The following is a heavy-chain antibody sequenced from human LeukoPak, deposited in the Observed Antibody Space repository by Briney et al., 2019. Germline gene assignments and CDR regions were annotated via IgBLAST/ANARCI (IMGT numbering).Heavy chain of an antibody. Sequence: PGGSLRLSCVASGFTFTNHGMSWVRQTPGKGLEWVSTISGSGYNTYYADSAKGRFTISRDSSKNTLFLQMNGLGPEDTAVYYCAKGAEEGVVITAVYYYYMDVWGKGTTVTIPS. V-gene: IGHV3-23*01. CDR3: AKGAEEGVVITAVYYYYMDV. CDR2: ISGSGYNT. CDR1: GFTFTNHG. D-gene: IGHD3-22*01. J-gene: IGHJ6*03.